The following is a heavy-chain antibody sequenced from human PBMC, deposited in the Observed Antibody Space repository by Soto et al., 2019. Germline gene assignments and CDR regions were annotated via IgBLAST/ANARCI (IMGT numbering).Heavy chain of an antibody. V-gene: IGHV1-18*01. CDR3: ARDIAVAGDNDY. Sequence: ASVKVSCKASGYTFTSYGISWVRQAPGQGLEWMGWISAYNGNTNYAQKLQGRVTMTTDTSTSTAYMELRSLRSDDKAVYYCARDIAVAGDNDYWGQGTLVTVSS. CDR2: ISAYNGNT. D-gene: IGHD6-19*01. CDR1: GYTFTSYG. J-gene: IGHJ4*02.